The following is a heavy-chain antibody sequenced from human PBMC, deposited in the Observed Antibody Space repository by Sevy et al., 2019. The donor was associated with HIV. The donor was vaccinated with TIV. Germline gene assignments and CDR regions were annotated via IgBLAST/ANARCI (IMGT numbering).Heavy chain of an antibody. Sequence: GGSLRLSCTASGFTFGDYAMSWVRQAPGKGLEWVGFIRSKAYGGTTEYAASVKGRFTISRDDSKSIAYLQMNSLKTEDTAVYYSTREGFTAPERDYWGQGTLVTVSS. CDR1: GFTFGDYA. J-gene: IGHJ4*02. CDR3: TREGFTAPERDY. V-gene: IGHV3-49*04. CDR2: IRSKAYGGTT.